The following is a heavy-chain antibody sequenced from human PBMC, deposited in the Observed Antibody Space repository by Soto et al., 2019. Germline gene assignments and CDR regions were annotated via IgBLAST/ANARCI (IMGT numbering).Heavy chain of an antibody. V-gene: IGHV4-39*01. CDR2: IYYSGST. Sequence: SETLSLTCTVSGGSISSSSYYWGWIRQPPGKGLEWIGSIYYSGSTYYNPSLRSRVTISVDTSKNQFSLKLSSVTAADTAVYYCARHLSVADAFDIWGQGTMVTVSS. CDR3: ARHLSVADAFDI. CDR1: GGSISSSSYY. J-gene: IGHJ3*02. D-gene: IGHD2-21*01.